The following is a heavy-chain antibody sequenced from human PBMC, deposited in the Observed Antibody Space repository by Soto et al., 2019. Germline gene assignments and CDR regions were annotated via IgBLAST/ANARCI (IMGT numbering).Heavy chain of an antibody. Sequence: QVQLEQSGAEVKQPGSSVRVSCKTSGGTFSTYAINWVRQAPGQGLEWMGAIIPLFGTADYSQKFQGRVTMTADESTSTAYMELSSLRSDATAVYFCARPKGTYSSGYYYFDFWGQGTLVTVSS. D-gene: IGHD6-19*01. V-gene: IGHV1-69*01. J-gene: IGHJ4*02. CDR3: ARPKGTYSSGYYYFDF. CDR2: IIPLFGTA. CDR1: GGTFSTYA.